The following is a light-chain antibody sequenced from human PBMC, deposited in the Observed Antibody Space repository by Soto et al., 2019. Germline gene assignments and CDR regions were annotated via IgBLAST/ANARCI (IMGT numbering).Light chain of an antibody. Sequence: IQMTQSPSSLSASVGHRVTISCRASQSISTYLNWYQQKPGKAPKLLIYAASSLQSGVSSRFSGSGSGTDFTLTISSLQPEDFATYYCQQSYRTPRTFGQGTKVDTK. CDR1: QSISTY. J-gene: IGKJ1*01. CDR2: AAS. CDR3: QQSYRTPRT. V-gene: IGKV1-39*01.